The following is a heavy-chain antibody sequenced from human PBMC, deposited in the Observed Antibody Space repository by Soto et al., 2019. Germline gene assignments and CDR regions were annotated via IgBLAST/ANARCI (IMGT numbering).Heavy chain of an antibody. CDR2: IIPILGIA. J-gene: IGHJ4*02. V-gene: IGHV1-69*02. CDR3: ARFSSYFGVVIPFDY. D-gene: IGHD3-3*01. CDR1: GGTFSSYT. Sequence: GASVKVSCKASGGTFSSYTISWVRQAPGQGLEWMGRIIPILGIANYAQKFQGRVTITADKSTSTAYMELSSLRSEDTAVYYCARFSSYFGVVIPFDYWGQGTLVTVSS.